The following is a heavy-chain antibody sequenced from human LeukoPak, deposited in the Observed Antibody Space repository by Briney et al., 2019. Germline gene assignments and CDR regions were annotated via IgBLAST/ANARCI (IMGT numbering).Heavy chain of an antibody. J-gene: IGHJ6*02. CDR2: INPSGGST. V-gene: IGHV1-46*01. Sequence: GASVKVSCKASGYTFTSYYMHWVRQAPGQGLEWMGIINPSGGSTSYAQKFQGRVTMTEDTSTDTAYMELSSLRSEDTAVYYCARVTGGAGLPEGYGMDVWGQGTTVTVSS. CDR3: ARVTGGAGLPEGYGMDV. CDR1: GYTFTSYY. D-gene: IGHD1-1*01.